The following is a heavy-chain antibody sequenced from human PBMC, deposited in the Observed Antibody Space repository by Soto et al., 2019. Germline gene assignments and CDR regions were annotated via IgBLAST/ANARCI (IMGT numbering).Heavy chain of an antibody. V-gene: IGHV4-59*01. Sequence: SETLSLTCTVSGGSISSYYWSWIRQPPGKGLEWIGYIYYSGSTNYNPSLKSRVTISVDTSKNQFSLKLSSVTAADTAVYYCARLRFLESGDYYYYYMDVWGKGTTVTVSS. CDR3: ARLRFLESGDYYYYYMDV. CDR2: IYYSGST. CDR1: GGSISSYY. D-gene: IGHD3-3*01. J-gene: IGHJ6*03.